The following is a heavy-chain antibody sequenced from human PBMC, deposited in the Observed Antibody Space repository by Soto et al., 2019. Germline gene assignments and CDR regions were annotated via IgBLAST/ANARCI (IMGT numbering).Heavy chain of an antibody. CDR2: ISSSGDGT. CDR3: ANNADFWSCGRDV. J-gene: IGHJ6*02. D-gene: IGHD3-3*01. CDR1: GFTFNSYA. V-gene: IGHV3-23*01. Sequence: PGGSLRLSCAASGFTFNSYAMTWVRQAPGKGLEWVSIISSSGDGTYYVYSVKVRFTISRDNSRNTLNLQVNILRAEDTAVYYCANNADFWSCGRDVGGQGTTVTVSS.